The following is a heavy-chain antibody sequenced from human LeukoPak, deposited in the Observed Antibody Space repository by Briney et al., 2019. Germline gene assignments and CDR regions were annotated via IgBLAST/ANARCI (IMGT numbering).Heavy chain of an antibody. V-gene: IGHV4-39*07. D-gene: IGHD6-13*01. Sequence: SETLSLTCSVSGGSIRANTNFWGWNSSNYWGWIRQPPGKGLEWIGSVHFSGTTNYNPSLKSRVTISVDTSKNQFSLKLSSVTAADTAVYYCARGVYIAAAQYGYWGQGTLVTVSS. CDR1: GGSIRANTNFWGWNSSNY. CDR2: VHFSGTT. J-gene: IGHJ4*02. CDR3: ARGVYIAAAQYGY.